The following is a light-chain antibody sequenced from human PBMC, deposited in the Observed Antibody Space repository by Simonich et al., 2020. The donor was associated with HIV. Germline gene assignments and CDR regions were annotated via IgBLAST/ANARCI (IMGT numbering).Light chain of an antibody. V-gene: IGKV3-11*01. Sequence: EIVLTQSPGTLSLFPGERATLSCRASQSVSSYLAWYQQKPGQAPRLLIYDASNRATGIPARFSGSGSGTDFTLTISSLEPEDFAIYYCQQRSNLITFGQGTRLEIK. J-gene: IGKJ5*01. CDR1: QSVSSY. CDR2: DAS. CDR3: QQRSNLIT.